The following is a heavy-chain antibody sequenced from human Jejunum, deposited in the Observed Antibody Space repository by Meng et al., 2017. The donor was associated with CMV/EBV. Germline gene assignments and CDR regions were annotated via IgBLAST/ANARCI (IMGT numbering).Heavy chain of an antibody. CDR2: IYHNGNS. CDR3: ARHGDLPDFDY. J-gene: IGHJ4*02. V-gene: IGHV4-38-2*01. CDR1: GDSTSSGYY. D-gene: IGHD4-17*01. Sequence: RQGAGPGLARPSETLSLTCAFFGDSTSSGYYWGWIRQPPGKGLEWIASIYHNGNSHSNPSLKSRLTISVDTSKNQFSLSLISVTAADTGVYYCARHGDLPDFDYWGQGALVTVSS.